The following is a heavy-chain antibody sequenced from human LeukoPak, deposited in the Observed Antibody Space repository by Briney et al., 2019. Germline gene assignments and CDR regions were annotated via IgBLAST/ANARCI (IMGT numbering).Heavy chain of an antibody. V-gene: IGHV3-23*01. J-gene: IGHJ1*01. D-gene: IGHD3-22*01. CDR2: ISISGGAT. CDR3: AREYHDSSGDGYFQH. CDR1: GFTFSSYA. Sequence: PGGSLRLSCAASGFTFSSYAMSWVRQAPGKGLEWVSVISISGGATYYADSVKGRFTISRDNSKNTLYLQMNSLRAEDTAVYYCAREYHDSSGDGYFQHWGQGTLVTVSS.